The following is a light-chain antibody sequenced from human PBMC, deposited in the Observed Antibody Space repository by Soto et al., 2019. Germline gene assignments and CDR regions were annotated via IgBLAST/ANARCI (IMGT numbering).Light chain of an antibody. J-gene: IGKJ3*01. CDR1: QSISSW. Sequence: DIQMTQSPSTLSASVGDRVTITCRASQSISSWLAWYQQKPGKAPKLLIYKASSLESGVPSRFSGSGSGTEFTLTISSLQPEDFANYYCQQYNSYPFTFGPGTKVEIK. CDR3: QQYNSYPFT. V-gene: IGKV1-5*03. CDR2: KAS.